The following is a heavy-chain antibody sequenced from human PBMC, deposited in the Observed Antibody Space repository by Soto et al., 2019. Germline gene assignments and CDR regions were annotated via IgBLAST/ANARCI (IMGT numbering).Heavy chain of an antibody. J-gene: IGHJ3*01. V-gene: IGHV5-51*01. Sequence: PGESLKISCQGSGFRFKNYWIAWVRHMPGKALEWMGVVYPEDSDVRYISSFQSQVTISVDKSINTAYLHWASLKASDTGTYYCARTYTGSRHLDVFDLWGQGTVVTVS. CDR1: GFRFKNYW. CDR2: VYPEDSDV. D-gene: IGHD1-26*01. CDR3: ARTYTGSRHLDVFDL.